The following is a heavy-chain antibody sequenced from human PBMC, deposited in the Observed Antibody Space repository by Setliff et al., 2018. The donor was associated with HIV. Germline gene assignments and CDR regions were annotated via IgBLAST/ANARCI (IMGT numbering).Heavy chain of an antibody. V-gene: IGHV3-23*01. CDR1: GFTFSSYS. CDR3: AKSLLVAGNDY. Sequence: GESLKISCAASGFTFSSYSMNWVRQAPGKGLEWVSAISSGGEIMFYADSVKGRLTISRDNSKNTLYLQMISLRADDTAVYYCAKSLLVAGNDYWGQGTLVT. CDR2: ISSGGEIM. D-gene: IGHD2-8*02. J-gene: IGHJ4*02.